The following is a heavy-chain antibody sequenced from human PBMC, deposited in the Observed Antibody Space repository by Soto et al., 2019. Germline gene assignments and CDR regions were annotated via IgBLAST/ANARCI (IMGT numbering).Heavy chain of an antibody. D-gene: IGHD2-2*01. Sequence: GESLKISCKGSGYSFTSYWIGWVRQMPGKGLEWMGIIYPGDSDTRYSPSFQGQVTISADKSISTAYLQWSSLKASDTAMYYCASQIVVVPAAHPVGRTNAFDIWGQGTMVTVSS. CDR1: GYSFTSYW. CDR2: IYPGDSDT. CDR3: ASQIVVVPAAHPVGRTNAFDI. J-gene: IGHJ3*02. V-gene: IGHV5-51*01.